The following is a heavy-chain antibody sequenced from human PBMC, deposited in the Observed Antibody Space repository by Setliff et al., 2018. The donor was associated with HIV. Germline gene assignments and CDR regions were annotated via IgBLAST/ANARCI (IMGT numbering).Heavy chain of an antibody. CDR1: GFTFSSYS. CDR2: ISSSSSYI. CDR3: ARDRTTMVRGVMMDV. J-gene: IGHJ6*02. V-gene: IGHV3-21*01. Sequence: GESLKISCAASGFTFSSYSMNWVRQAPGKGLEWVSSISSSSSYIYYADSVKGRFTISRDNAKNSLYLQMNSLRAEDTAVYYCARDRTTMVRGVMMDVWGQGTTVTVSS. D-gene: IGHD3-10*01.